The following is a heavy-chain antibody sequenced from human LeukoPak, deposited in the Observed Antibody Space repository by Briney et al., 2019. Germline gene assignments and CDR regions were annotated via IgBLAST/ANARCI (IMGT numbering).Heavy chain of an antibody. J-gene: IGHJ4*02. CDR1: GGSFSGYY. Sequence: SETLSLTCAVYGGSFSGYYWSWIRQPPGKGLEWIGEINHSGSTNYNPSLKSRVTISVDTSKNQFSLKLSSVTAADTAVYYCARDANWAYDCWGQGTLVTVSS. V-gene: IGHV4-34*01. D-gene: IGHD7-27*01. CDR3: ARDANWAYDC. CDR2: INHSGST.